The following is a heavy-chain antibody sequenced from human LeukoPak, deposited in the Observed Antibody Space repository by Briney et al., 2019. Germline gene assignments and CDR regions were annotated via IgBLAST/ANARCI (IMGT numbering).Heavy chain of an antibody. CDR1: GFTFSSYG. D-gene: IGHD2-15*01. CDR3: AKEGVVVVAGFYFDY. Sequence: GRSLRLSCAASGFTFSSYGMHWVRQAPGKGLEWVAVISYDGSNKYYADSVKGRFTISRDNSKNTLYLQMNSLRAEDTAVYYCAKEGVVVVAGFYFDYWGQGTLVTVSS. J-gene: IGHJ4*02. CDR2: ISYDGSNK. V-gene: IGHV3-30*18.